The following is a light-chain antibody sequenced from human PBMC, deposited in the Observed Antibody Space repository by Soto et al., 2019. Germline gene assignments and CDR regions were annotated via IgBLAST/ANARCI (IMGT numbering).Light chain of an antibody. CDR3: QNYNSAPLT. J-gene: IGKJ4*01. Sequence: EIVLTQSPGTLSLSPGERATLSCRASQSVSRYLAWYQQKPGQAPRLLIYDASTLQAGVPSRFSGSGYGTDVTLKIINLQTEDVAGYYCQNYNSAPLTFDAWTKVDIK. CDR1: QSVSRY. V-gene: IGKV3-11*01. CDR2: DAS.